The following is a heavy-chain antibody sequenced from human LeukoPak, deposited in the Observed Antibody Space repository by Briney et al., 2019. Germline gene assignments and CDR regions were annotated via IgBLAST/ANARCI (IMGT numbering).Heavy chain of an antibody. V-gene: IGHV3-21*01. CDR2: ISGTSSYI. J-gene: IGHJ4*02. CDR1: GFTFSSYS. Sequence: GGSLRLSCAASGFTFSSYSMNWVRQAPGKGLEWVSSISGTSSYIYYADSLKGRFTISRDNAKNSLYLQMNSLRAEDTAVYYCAWSSGYDLGGIDYWGQGTLVTVSS. D-gene: IGHD5-12*01. CDR3: AWSSGYDLGGIDY.